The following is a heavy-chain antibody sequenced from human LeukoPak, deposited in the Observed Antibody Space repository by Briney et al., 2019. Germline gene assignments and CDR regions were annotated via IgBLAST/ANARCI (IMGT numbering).Heavy chain of an antibody. CDR1: GGSVSSYY. V-gene: IGHV4-59*02. Sequence: SETLSLTCTVSGGSVSSYYWTWIRQPPGKGLEWIGYIYYSGSTNYNPSLKGRVTISVDTPKNQFSLNLSSVTAADTAVYFCARGPPSNNGFYYWGQGTLVTVSS. D-gene: IGHD2-8*01. J-gene: IGHJ4*02. CDR2: IYYSGST. CDR3: ARGPPSNNGFYY.